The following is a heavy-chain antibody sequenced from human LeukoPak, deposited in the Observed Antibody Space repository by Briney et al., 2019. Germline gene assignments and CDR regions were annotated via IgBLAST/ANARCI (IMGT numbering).Heavy chain of an antibody. D-gene: IGHD2-2*01. CDR3: ARVEYCSSTSCHPFDY. J-gene: IGHJ4*02. V-gene: IGHV1-24*01. CDR2: FDPEDGET. CDR1: GYTLTELS. Sequence: GATVKVSCKVSGYTLTELSMHWVRQAPGKGLEWMGGFDPEDGETIYAQKFQGRVTMTEDTSTDTAYMELSSLRSEDTAVYYCARVEYCSSTSCHPFDYWGQGALVTVSS.